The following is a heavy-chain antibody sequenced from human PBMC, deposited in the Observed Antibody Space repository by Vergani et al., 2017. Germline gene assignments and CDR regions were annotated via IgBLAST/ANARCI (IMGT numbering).Heavy chain of an antibody. Sequence: QLQLQESGPGRLKLSEPLSFTGTVPGASTSSIGYTWGWIRQPPGKGLEWIGSIYYSGSTNNNPSLKSRVTISVDTSKNQFSLKLSSVTAADTAVYYCARSYSSSWFLDYWGQGTLVTVSS. J-gene: IGHJ4*02. V-gene: IGHV4-39*07. CDR2: IYYSGST. CDR1: GASTSSIGYT. CDR3: ARSYSSSWFLDY. D-gene: IGHD6-13*01.